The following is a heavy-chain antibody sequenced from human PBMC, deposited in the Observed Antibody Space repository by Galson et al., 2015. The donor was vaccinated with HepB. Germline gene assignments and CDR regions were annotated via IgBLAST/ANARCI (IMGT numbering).Heavy chain of an antibody. D-gene: IGHD6-13*01. Sequence: SVKVSCKASGYTFTSYDINWVRQARGQRLEWIGWIVVGSGNTNYAQKFQERVTITRDMSTSTAYMELSSLRSEDTAVYYCGYSSSWYYYMDVWGKGTTVTVSS. CDR1: GYTFTSYD. J-gene: IGHJ6*03. CDR2: IVVGSGNT. V-gene: IGHV1-58*02. CDR3: GYSSSWYYYMDV.